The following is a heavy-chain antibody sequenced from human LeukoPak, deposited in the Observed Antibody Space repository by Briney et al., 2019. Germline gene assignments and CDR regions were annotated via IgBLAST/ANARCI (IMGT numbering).Heavy chain of an antibody. CDR2: IYYSGST. Sequence: SETLSLTCTVSGGSISSYYWSWIRQPPGKGLEWIGYIYYSGSTNYNPSFKSRVTISVDTSKNQFSLKLSSVTAADTAVYYCARSTGIVATIDYWGQGTLVTVSS. CDR1: GGSISSYY. J-gene: IGHJ4*02. CDR3: ARSTGIVATIDY. D-gene: IGHD5-12*01. V-gene: IGHV4-59*01.